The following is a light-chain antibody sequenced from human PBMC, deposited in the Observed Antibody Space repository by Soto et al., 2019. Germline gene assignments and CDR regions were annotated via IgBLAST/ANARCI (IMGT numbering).Light chain of an antibody. CDR1: SSNIGDNY. CDR2: DNN. V-gene: IGLV1-51*01. J-gene: IGLJ1*01. Sequence: QSALTQPPSVSAAPGQTVTVSCSGSSSNIGDNYVSWYQQVPGTAPQLLIYDNNKRPSGNLDRFSGSKSGSSATLGITGLQTGDEADYYCGAWDSSLACYVFGGGTKLTVL. CDR3: GAWDSSLACYV.